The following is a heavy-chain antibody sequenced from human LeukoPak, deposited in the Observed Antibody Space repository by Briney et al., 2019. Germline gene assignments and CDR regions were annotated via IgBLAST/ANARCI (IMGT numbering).Heavy chain of an antibody. Sequence: GGSLRLSCAASGFTFSSYSMNWVRQAPGKGLEWVSSISSSGSYIYYADSVKGRFTISRDNAKNSLYLQMNSLRAEDTAVYYCAREITGTIDYWGRGTLVTVSS. J-gene: IGHJ4*02. CDR1: GFTFSSYS. V-gene: IGHV3-21*01. D-gene: IGHD1-7*01. CDR2: ISSSGSYI. CDR3: AREITGTIDY.